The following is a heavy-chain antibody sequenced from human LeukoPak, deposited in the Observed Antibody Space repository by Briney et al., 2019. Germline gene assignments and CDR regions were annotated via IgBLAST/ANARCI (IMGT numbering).Heavy chain of an antibody. CDR2: IQYDGSNE. D-gene: IGHD2-8*01. J-gene: IGHJ6*03. CDR1: GFTFSSHG. CDR3: AKDRCSNGIGCYYYYMDV. V-gene: IGHV3-30*02. Sequence: GGTLRLSCAASGFTFSSHGMSWVRQAPGEGLEWVAYIQYDGSNEQYAHSVKGRFRISRDSSKNILYLQMNSLRAEDTAVYYCAKDRCSNGIGCYYYYMDVWGKGTTVTISS.